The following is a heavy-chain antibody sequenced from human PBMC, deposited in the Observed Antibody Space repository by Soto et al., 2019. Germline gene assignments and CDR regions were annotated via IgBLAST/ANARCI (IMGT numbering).Heavy chain of an antibody. CDR1: GGTITYYY. V-gene: IGHV4-59*12. Sequence: PSETLSLTCTVSGGTITYYYWSWIRQAPGKGLEWLGYIFDGGSANYNPSLKSRVTISVDTSKNQFSLKLSSVTAADTAVYYCARGAGSGYDFDYYYYGMDVWGQGTTVTVSS. CDR3: ARGAGSGYDFDYYYYGMDV. CDR2: IFDGGSA. D-gene: IGHD5-12*01. J-gene: IGHJ6*02.